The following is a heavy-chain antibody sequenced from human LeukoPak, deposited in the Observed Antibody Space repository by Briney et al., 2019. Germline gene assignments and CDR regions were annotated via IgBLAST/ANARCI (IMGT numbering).Heavy chain of an antibody. CDR1: GFTFSSYA. CDR3: ARETLYSGWYDRAYYFDY. J-gene: IGHJ4*02. D-gene: IGHD6-19*01. Sequence: GGSLRLSCAASGFTFSSYAMHWVRQAPGKGLEWVAVISYDGSNKYYADSVKGRFTISKDNSKNTLYLQMNSLRAEDTAVYYCARETLYSGWYDRAYYFDYWGQGTLVTVSS. V-gene: IGHV3-30-3*01. CDR2: ISYDGSNK.